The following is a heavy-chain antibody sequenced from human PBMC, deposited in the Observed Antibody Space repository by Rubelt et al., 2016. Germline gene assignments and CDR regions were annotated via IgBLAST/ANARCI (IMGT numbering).Heavy chain of an antibody. CDR1: GGSISTYY. CDR3: ARHESAGSSWPFDD. CDR2: IYYSGSA. D-gene: IGHD6-13*01. V-gene: IGHV4-59*08. J-gene: IGHJ4*02. Sequence: QVQLQESGPGLVKPSETLSLTCAVSGGSISTYYWSWIRQPPGKGLEWIGYIYYSGSANYNPSLKSRVTISVDTSKNQFSLKRPSVTSTDTAVYYCARHESAGSSWPFDDWGQGTQVTVSS.